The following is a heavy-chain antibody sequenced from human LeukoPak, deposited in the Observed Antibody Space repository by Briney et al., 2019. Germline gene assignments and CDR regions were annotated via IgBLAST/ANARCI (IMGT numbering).Heavy chain of an antibody. Sequence: PSETLSLTCAVSGGSFSGYYWSWIRQPPGKGLEWIGEINHSGSTNYNPSLKSRVTISVDTSKNQFSLKLSSVTAADTAVYCCARGEISVGGFDYWGQGTLVTVSS. J-gene: IGHJ4*02. V-gene: IGHV4-34*01. D-gene: IGHD3-16*01. CDR1: GGSFSGYY. CDR3: ARGEISVGGFDY. CDR2: INHSGST.